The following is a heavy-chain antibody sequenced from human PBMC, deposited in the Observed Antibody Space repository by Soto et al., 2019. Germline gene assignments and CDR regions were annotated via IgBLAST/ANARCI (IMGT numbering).Heavy chain of an antibody. CDR1: GGTFSSYA. CDR3: ARDVGYYDSSGYPYYFDY. J-gene: IGHJ4*02. D-gene: IGHD3-22*01. CDR2: IIPIFGTA. Sequence: QVQLVQSGAEVKKPGSSVKVSCKASGGTFSSYAISWVRQAPGQGLEWMGGIIPIFGTANYAQKFQGRVTNSGDQSTSTAYMELSSLRSEDTAVYYCARDVGYYDSSGYPYYFDYWGQGTLVTVSS. V-gene: IGHV1-69*01.